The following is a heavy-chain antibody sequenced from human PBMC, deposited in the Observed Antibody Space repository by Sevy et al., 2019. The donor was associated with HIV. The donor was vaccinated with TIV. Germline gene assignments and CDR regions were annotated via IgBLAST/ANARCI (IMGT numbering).Heavy chain of an antibody. CDR1: GFTFCDYW. D-gene: IGHD3-9*01. CDR2: IKQGGSET. V-gene: IGHV3-7*01. CDR3: ARCQPDDYYHDGAVYYGLLFDH. Sequence: GGSLRLSCAASGFTFCDYWLTWVRQVPGKGLEWVANIKQGGSETYYADSVKGRFSISRDNAKNSLYLQMNSLRAEDTAVYYCARCQPDDYYHDGAVYYGLLFDHWDRGALVTVSS. J-gene: IGHJ4*02.